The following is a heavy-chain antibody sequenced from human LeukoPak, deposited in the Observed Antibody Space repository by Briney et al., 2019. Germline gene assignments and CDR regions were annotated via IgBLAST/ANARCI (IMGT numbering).Heavy chain of an antibody. CDR3: ARHAVEAASRWFDP. CDR2: IYYSGST. D-gene: IGHD1-1*01. Sequence: SETLSLTCTVSGGSISSSSYYWGWIRQPPGKGLEWIGNIYYSGSTYYNPSLKSRVTMSVDTSKKQFSLKLSSVTAADTAVYYCARHAVEAASRWFDPWGQGTLVTVSS. J-gene: IGHJ5*02. CDR1: GGSISSSSYY. V-gene: IGHV4-39*01.